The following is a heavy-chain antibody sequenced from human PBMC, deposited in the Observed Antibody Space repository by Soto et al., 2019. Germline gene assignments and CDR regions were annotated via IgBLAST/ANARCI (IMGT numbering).Heavy chain of an antibody. V-gene: IGHV4-59*01. CDR3: ARVGSSWYLGMDV. CDR2: IYYTGST. CDR1: GGSISNYY. Sequence: QVQLQESDPGLVKPSETLSLTSTVSGGSISNYYWSWIRQPPGMGLEWIGYIYYTGSTNYNPSLTSRVTISVDTSKNQFSLKLSSVTAADTAVYYCARVGSSWYLGMDVWGQGTTVTVSS. J-gene: IGHJ6*02. D-gene: IGHD6-13*01.